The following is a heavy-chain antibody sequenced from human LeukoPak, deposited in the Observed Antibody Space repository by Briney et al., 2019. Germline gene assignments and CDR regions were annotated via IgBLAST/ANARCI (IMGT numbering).Heavy chain of an antibody. J-gene: IGHJ4*02. CDR2: ISGSGGST. D-gene: IGHD6-13*01. Sequence: PSGGSLRLSCAASGFIFSTYTMSWVRQAPGKGLEWVSAISGSGGSTYHADSVKGRFTISRDNSKNTLYLQMSSLRAEDTALYYCAKTMEQLVQFDYWGQGTLVTVSS. CDR3: AKTMEQLVQFDY. V-gene: IGHV3-23*01. CDR1: GFIFSTYT.